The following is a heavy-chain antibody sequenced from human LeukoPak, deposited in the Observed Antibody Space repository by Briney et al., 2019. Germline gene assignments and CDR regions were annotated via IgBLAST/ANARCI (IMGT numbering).Heavy chain of an antibody. Sequence: GGSLRLSCAASGVTLSSYAMSWARQAPGKGLEWVSGISSGGSGGNTYYADSVKGRFTISRDSSKNTLFLHMNTLRAEDTAIYYCARNNGMDVWGQGTTVIVSS. CDR2: ISSGGSGGNT. V-gene: IGHV3-23*01. CDR3: ARNNGMDV. J-gene: IGHJ6*02. CDR1: GVTLSSYA.